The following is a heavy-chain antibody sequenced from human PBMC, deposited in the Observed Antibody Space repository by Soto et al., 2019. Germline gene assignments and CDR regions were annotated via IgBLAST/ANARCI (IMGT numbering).Heavy chain of an antibody. J-gene: IGHJ6*02. Sequence: ASVKVSSKASGYTFTSYDTNWVRHATGQGLEWLGLMNPNSGNTGYAHKFQGRVTMTRNTSISTAYMELSSLRSEDTAVYYCARTATQELAWVYSYHFCMDVWGRVPTGAV. CDR3: ARTATQELAWVYSYHFCMDV. D-gene: IGHD6-13*01. CDR2: MNPNSGNT. CDR1: GYTFTSYD. V-gene: IGHV1-8*01.